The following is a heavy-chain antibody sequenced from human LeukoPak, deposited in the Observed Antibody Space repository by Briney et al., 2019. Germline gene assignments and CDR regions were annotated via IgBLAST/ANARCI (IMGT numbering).Heavy chain of an antibody. D-gene: IGHD2-15*01. CDR3: ARLGYCSGGSCPHPVDY. V-gene: IGHV4-59*08. CDR2: IYYSGST. Sequence: KPSEPLSLTCTVSGGSISSYYWSWIRQPPGKGLEWIGYIYYSGSTNYNPSLKSRVTISVDTSKNQFSLKLSSVTAADTAVYYCARLGYCSGGSCPHPVDYWGQGTLVTVSS. J-gene: IGHJ4*02. CDR1: GGSISSYY.